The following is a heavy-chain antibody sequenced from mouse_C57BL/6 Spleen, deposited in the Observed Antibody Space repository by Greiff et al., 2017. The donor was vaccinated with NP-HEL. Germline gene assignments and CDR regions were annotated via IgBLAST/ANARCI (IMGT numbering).Heavy chain of an antibody. D-gene: IGHD1-1*01. CDR2: IWSDGST. V-gene: IGHV2-6*03. CDR1: GFSLTSYG. CDR3: ARGYGSSFYYFDY. J-gene: IGHJ2*01. Sequence: VHLVESGPGLVAPSQSLSITCTVSGFSLTSYGVHWVRQPPGKGLEWLVVIWSDGSTTYNSALKSRLSISKDNSKSQVFLKMNSLQTDDTAMYYCARGYGSSFYYFDYWGQGTTLTVSS.